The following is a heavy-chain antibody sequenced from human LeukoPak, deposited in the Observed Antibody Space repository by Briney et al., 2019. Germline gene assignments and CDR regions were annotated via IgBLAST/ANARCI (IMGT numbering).Heavy chain of an antibody. V-gene: IGHV3-64*04. J-gene: IGHJ4*02. CDR3: ARDSHSSSWYSEFDY. CDR2: ISSNGGST. D-gene: IGHD6-13*01. CDR1: GFTFRSYA. Sequence: GGLLRLSCSDAGFTFRSYAMQWVRQASGKGLEYVSVISSNGGSTYYADSVKGRFTISRDNAKNSLYLQMNSLRAEDTAVYYCARDSHSSSWYSEFDYWGQGTLVTVSS.